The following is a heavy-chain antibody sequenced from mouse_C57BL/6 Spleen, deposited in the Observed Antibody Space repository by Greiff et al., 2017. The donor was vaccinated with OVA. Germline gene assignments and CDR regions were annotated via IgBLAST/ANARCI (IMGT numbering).Heavy chain of an antibody. CDR1: GYSITSGYD. Sequence: EVQRVESGPGMVKPSQSLSLTCTVTGYSITSGYDWHWIRHFPGNKLEWMGYISYSGSTNYNPSLKSRISITHDTSKNHFFLKLNSVTTEDTATYYCARESGTRAMDYWGQGTSVTVSS. V-gene: IGHV3-1*01. CDR3: ARESGTRAMDY. D-gene: IGHD4-1*01. J-gene: IGHJ4*01. CDR2: ISYSGST.